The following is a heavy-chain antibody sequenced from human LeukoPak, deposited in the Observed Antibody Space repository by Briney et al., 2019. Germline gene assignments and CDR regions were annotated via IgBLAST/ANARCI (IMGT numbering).Heavy chain of an antibody. CDR2: NTSSGATT. CDR3: AKEFIAGDGHVDCDS. J-gene: IGHJ4*02. CDR1: GFTISTYA. D-gene: IGHD5-24*01. Sequence: GGSLRLSCAASGFTISTYAMTWVRQAPGKGLEWVSSNTSSGATTYYADSVKGRFTISRDISKNTLYLQMNSLTAEDSAVYYCAKEFIAGDGHVDCDSWGQGTLVTVSS. V-gene: IGHV3-23*01.